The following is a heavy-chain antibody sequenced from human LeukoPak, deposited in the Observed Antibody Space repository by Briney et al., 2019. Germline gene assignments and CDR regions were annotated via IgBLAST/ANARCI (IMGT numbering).Heavy chain of an antibody. Sequence: PGGSLRLSCAASGFTFSDYGMVWVRQAPGKGLEWDSGISGGGGTTYYADSVKGRFTISRDKSINTLFLQMNSLRAEDTAVYFCAKSAAYTSTYYVNYWGQGTLVTVSS. CDR3: AKSAAYTSTYYVNY. D-gene: IGHD3-10*02. J-gene: IGHJ4*02. CDR2: ISGGGGTT. V-gene: IGHV3-23*01. CDR1: GFTFSDYG.